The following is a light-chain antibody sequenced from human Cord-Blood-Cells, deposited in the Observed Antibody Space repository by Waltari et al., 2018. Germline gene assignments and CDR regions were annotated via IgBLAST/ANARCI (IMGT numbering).Light chain of an antibody. V-gene: IGKV1-13*02. CDR2: DAS. J-gene: IGKJ3*01. CDR1: KGFSCA. CDR3: QQFNSYPS. Sequence: AIQLTQSQSSLSESLGERVTITCRASKGFSCALAWYKQKPGKTPKHLIYDASILESGCPSRFSGSGSVTDFTLTNSSLQPEDFATYYCQQFNSYPSFGPGTKVDIK.